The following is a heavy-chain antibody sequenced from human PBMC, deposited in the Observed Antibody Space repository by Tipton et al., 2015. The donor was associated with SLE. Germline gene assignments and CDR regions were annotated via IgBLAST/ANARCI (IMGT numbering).Heavy chain of an antibody. D-gene: IGHD2-21*02. CDR3: ARSSGHGDADEFDI. CDR2: IYPGDSDT. V-gene: IGHV5-51*03. Sequence: QLVQSGAEVKKPGESLKISCQGSGYSFNSYWVGWVRQMPGKGLEWMGSIYPGDSDTRYSPSTQGQVTISADKSITTAYLQWSGLKASDSAMYYCARSSGHGDADEFDIWGQGTMVIVSS. J-gene: IGHJ3*02. CDR1: GYSFNSYW.